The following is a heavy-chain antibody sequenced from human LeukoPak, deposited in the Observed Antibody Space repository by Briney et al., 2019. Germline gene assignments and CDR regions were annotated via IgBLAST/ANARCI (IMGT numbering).Heavy chain of an antibody. CDR1: GFTVSSNY. Sequence: GGSLTLSCAASGFTVSSNYMSWVRQAPGKGLEWVSVIYSGDSTYYADSVKGRFTISRDNAKNSLYLQMNSLRAEDTAVYYCARSIPLCGYMDVWGKETTVTASS. V-gene: IGHV3-66*01. CDR2: IYSGDST. CDR3: ARSIPLCGYMDV. J-gene: IGHJ6*03. D-gene: IGHD2-21*01.